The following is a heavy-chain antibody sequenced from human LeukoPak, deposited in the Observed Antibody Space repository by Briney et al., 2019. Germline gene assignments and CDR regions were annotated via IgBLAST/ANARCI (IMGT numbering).Heavy chain of an antibody. CDR2: ISGSGGST. J-gene: IGHJ4*02. Sequence: GGSLRLSCAASGFTFSSCAMSWVRQAPGEGLEGVSVISGSGGSTYYADSVKGRFTISRDNSKNTLYLQMNSLRAEDTAVYYCAKARGRDGYKDELDYWGQGTPVTVSS. V-gene: IGHV3-23*01. CDR3: AKARGRDGYKDELDY. D-gene: IGHD5-24*01. CDR1: GFTFSSCA.